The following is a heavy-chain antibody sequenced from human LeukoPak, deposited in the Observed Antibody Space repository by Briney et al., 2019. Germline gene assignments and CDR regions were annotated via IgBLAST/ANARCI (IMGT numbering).Heavy chain of an antibody. CDR3: ARDIYYSSSWYYYYYYMDV. D-gene: IGHD6-13*01. V-gene: IGHV1-46*01. CDR1: GHTFTSYY. Sequence: ASGKVSCKASGHTFTSYYMHWVRQAPGQGLEWMGIINPSGGSTSYAQKFQGRVTMTRDMFTSTVYMELSSLRSEDTAVYYCARDIYYSSSWYYYYYYMDVWGKGTTVTVSS. CDR2: INPSGGST. J-gene: IGHJ6*03.